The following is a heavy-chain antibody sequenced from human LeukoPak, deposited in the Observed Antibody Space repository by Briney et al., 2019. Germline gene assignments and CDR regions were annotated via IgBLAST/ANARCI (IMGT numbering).Heavy chain of an antibody. D-gene: IGHD3-16*01. CDR3: AKASWVSTADAVL. V-gene: IGHV3-23*01. CDR1: GFTFSSYA. CDR2: LRGNGDA. J-gene: IGHJ4*02. Sequence: PGGSLRLSCVASGFTFSSYAMSRVRETPARGLEWVSSLRGNGDAFYADSVKGRFTLSRDESSNTVYLQLNKLRVEDTAIYYCAKASWVSTADAVLWGQGTVVTVSS.